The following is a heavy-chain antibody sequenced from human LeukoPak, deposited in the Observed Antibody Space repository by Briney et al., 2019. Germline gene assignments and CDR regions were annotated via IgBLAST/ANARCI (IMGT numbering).Heavy chain of an antibody. V-gene: IGHV3-7*01. D-gene: IGHD3-10*01. Sequence: GGSLRLSCAASGFTFSSYWMSWVRQAPGKGLEWVANIKQDGSEKYYVDSVKGRFTISRDNAKNSLYLQMNSLRAEDTAVYYCARRAFSGSYYNNYFDYWGQGTLVTVSS. CDR2: IKQDGSEK. CDR1: GFTFSSYW. J-gene: IGHJ4*02. CDR3: ARRAFSGSYYNNYFDY.